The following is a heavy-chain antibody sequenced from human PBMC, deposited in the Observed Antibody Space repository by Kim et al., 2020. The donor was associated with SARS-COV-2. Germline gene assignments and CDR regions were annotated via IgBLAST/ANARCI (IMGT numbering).Heavy chain of an antibody. V-gene: IGHV3-30-3*01. CDR2: LSSDGINE. D-gene: IGHD2-21*02. CDR3: ARGVAVSASHFQY. Sequence: GGSLRLSCAASGFTFSTYAMHWVRQAPGKGLEWVAVLSSDGINEYYGDSVKGRFTISRDNSKNTLYLQMNSLRAEDTAVYYCARGVAVSASHFQYWGQGSLVTVSS. J-gene: IGHJ1*01. CDR1: GFTFSTYA.